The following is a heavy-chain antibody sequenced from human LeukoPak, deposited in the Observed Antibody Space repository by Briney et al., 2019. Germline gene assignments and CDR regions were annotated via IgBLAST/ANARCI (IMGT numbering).Heavy chain of an antibody. J-gene: IGHJ3*02. CDR3: ARHGDGYNRDDAFDI. D-gene: IGHD5-24*01. CDR2: IYPGDSDT. CDR1: GYSLTSYW. Sequence: GESLKISCKGSGYSLTSYWIGWVRQMPGKGPEWMGIIYPGDSDTRYSPSFQGQVTISADKSISTAYLQWSSLKASDTAVYYCARHGDGYNRDDAFDIWGQGTMVTVSS. V-gene: IGHV5-51*01.